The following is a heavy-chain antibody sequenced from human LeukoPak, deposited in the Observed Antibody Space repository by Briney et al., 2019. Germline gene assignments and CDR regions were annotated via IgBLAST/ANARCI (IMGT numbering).Heavy chain of an antibody. Sequence: GGSLRLSCAASGFTVSSNYMSWVRQAPGKGLEWVSVIYSGGSTYYADSVKGRFTISRDNSKNTLYLQMNSLRAEDTAVYYCARSTYYYDSSGYYYYYYMDVWGKGTTVTISS. D-gene: IGHD3-22*01. CDR1: GFTVSSNY. J-gene: IGHJ6*03. CDR2: IYSGGST. V-gene: IGHV3-53*01. CDR3: ARSTYYYDSSGYYYYYYMDV.